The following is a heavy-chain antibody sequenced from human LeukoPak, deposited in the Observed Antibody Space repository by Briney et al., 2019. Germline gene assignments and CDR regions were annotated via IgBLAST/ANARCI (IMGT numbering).Heavy chain of an antibody. CDR1: GYSFTNYR. D-gene: IGHD5-18*01. CDR2: IDASDSYT. J-gene: IGHJ5*02. CDR3: ARHVLYSYGPQWWFDP. Sequence: GESLKISCKGSGYSFTNYRISWVRHMPGRGLEWMGWIDASDSYTNYSPSFQGHVTISADKSSSTAYLQWSSLKASDTAIYYCARHVLYSYGPQWWFDPWGQVTLVTVSS. V-gene: IGHV5-10-1*01.